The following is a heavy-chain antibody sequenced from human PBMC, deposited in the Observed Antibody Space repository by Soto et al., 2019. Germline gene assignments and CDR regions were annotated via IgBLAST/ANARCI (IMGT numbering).Heavy chain of an antibody. D-gene: IGHD3-22*01. CDR2: IIPILGIA. V-gene: IGHV1-69*08. J-gene: IGHJ4*02. Sequence: QVQLVQSGAEVKKPGSSVKVSCKASGGTFSSYTISWVRQAPGQGLEWMGRIIPILGIANYAQKFQGRVTITXXKXTXXAYMELSSLRSEDTAVYYCARDLMGYYYDSSGYLYWGQGTLVTVSS. CDR1: GGTFSSYT. CDR3: ARDLMGYYYDSSGYLY.